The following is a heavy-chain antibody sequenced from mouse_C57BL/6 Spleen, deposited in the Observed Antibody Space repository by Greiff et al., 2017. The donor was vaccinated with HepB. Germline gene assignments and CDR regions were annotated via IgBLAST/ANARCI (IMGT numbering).Heavy chain of an antibody. CDR1: GYAFSSSW. CDR2: IYPGDGDT. CDR3: ARAHGSSYRYFDV. J-gene: IGHJ1*03. D-gene: IGHD1-1*01. V-gene: IGHV1-82*01. Sequence: VQLVESGPELVKPGASVKISCKASGYAFSSSWMNWVKQRPGKGLEWIGRIYPGDGDTNYNGKFKGKATLTADKSSSTAYMQLSSLTSEDSAVYFCARAHGSSYRYFDVWGTGTTVTVSS.